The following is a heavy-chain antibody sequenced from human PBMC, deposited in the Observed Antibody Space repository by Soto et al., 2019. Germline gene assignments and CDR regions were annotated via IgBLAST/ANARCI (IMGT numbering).Heavy chain of an antibody. V-gene: IGHV4-30-2*01. J-gene: IGHJ4*02. D-gene: IGHD2-2*01. CDR3: ARGFISCYECCIY. Sequence: PSETLSLTCAVSGGSISSGGYSWSWIRQPPGKGLEWIGYIYHSGSTYYNPSLKSRVTISVDRSKNQFSLKLSSVTAADTAVYYCARGFISCYECCIYWGQGTPVTVSS. CDR1: GGSISSGGYS. CDR2: IYHSGST.